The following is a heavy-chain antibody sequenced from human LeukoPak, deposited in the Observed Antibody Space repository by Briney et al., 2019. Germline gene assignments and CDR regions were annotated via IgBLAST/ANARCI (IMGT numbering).Heavy chain of an antibody. D-gene: IGHD1-7*01. V-gene: IGHV3-7*01. J-gene: IGHJ4*02. CDR1: GFTFSSYW. CDR3: ARAFNWNYDYYLDY. Sequence: PGGSLRLSCAASGFTFSSYWMSWVRQAPGKGLEWVANIKQDGSEKYYVDSVKGRFTISRDNAKNSLYLQMNSLRAEDTAVYYCARAFNWNYDYYLDYWGQGTLVTVSS. CDR2: IKQDGSEK.